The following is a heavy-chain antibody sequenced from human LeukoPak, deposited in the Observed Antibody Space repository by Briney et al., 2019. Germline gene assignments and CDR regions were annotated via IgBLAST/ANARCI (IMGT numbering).Heavy chain of an antibody. D-gene: IGHD3-10*01. CDR2: IRYDGSNK. CDR3: AKGIYDGSGETDY. CDR1: GFTFSSYG. Sequence: PGGSLRLSCAASGFTFSSYGMHWVRQAPGKGLEWVAFIRYDGSNKYYADSVKGRFTISRDNSKNTLYLQMNSLRAEDTTVYYCAKGIYDGSGETDYWGQGTLVTVSS. V-gene: IGHV3-30*02. J-gene: IGHJ4*02.